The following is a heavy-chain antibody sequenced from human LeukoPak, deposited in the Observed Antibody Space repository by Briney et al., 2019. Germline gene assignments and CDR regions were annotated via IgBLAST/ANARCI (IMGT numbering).Heavy chain of an antibody. V-gene: IGHV3-74*01. D-gene: IGHD3-10*01. Sequence: GGSLRLSCAASGFTFSSYWMHWVRQAPGKGLVWVSRINSDGSSTSYADSVKGRFTISRDNAKNTLYLQMNSLRAEDTAVYYCARDQWVSGSYPAGWFDPWGQGTLVTVSS. J-gene: IGHJ5*02. CDR2: INSDGSST. CDR3: ARDQWVSGSYPAGWFDP. CDR1: GFTFSSYW.